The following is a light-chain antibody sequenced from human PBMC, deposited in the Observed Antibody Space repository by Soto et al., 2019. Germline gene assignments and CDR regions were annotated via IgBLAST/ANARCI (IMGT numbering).Light chain of an antibody. CDR3: LQDNSYPWT. CDR2: GAS. Sequence: IQMTQSPSSVSASVGDRVTITCRASQDIGNDLGWYQQKPGKDHNVLIYGASSLRNGVPSRFSGSGSGTHFTLTINRMQSEDFATYFCLQDNSYPWTGGQGTTGDIK. V-gene: IGKV1-6*01. CDR1: QDIGND. J-gene: IGKJ1*01.